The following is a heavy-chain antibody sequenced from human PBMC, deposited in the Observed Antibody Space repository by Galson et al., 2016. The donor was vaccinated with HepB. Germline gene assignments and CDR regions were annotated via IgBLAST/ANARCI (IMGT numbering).Heavy chain of an antibody. Sequence: ETLSLTCAVSGGSITSRNWWSWVRQPPGSGLEWIGEIYHGGNTNYNPSLTSRVTLSVDKSKNQFALKLSSVTAADTAVYYCARHRITMIVVVISEKNWFDPWGQGTLVTVSS. D-gene: IGHD3-22*01. CDR1: GGSITSRNW. CDR2: IYHGGNT. V-gene: IGHV4-4*02. J-gene: IGHJ5*02. CDR3: ARHRITMIVVVISEKNWFDP.